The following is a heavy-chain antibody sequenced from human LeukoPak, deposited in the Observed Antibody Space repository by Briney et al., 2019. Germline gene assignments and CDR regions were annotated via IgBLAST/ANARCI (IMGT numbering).Heavy chain of an antibody. CDR1: GFTFSDYY. Sequence: GESLRLSCAASGFTFSDYYMSWIRQAPGKGLEWVSYISSSGSTIFYADSVRGRFTISRDSAKNSLYLQMNSLRAEDTAVYYCARDAAVARRIVYFDYWGQGTLVTVSS. D-gene: IGHD6-25*01. J-gene: IGHJ4*02. CDR3: ARDAAVARRIVYFDY. CDR2: ISSSGSTI. V-gene: IGHV3-11*04.